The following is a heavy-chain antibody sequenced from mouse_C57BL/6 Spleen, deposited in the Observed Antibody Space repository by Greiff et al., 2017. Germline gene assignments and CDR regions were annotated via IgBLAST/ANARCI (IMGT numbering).Heavy chain of an antibody. Sequence: EVKVVESGGDLVKPGGSLKLSCAASGFTFSSYGMSWVRQTPDKRLEWVATISSGGSYTYYPDSVKGRFTISRDNAKNTLYLQMSSLKSEDTAMYYCARIYYGYDAFSFDYWGQGTTLTVSS. CDR3: ARIYYGYDAFSFDY. V-gene: IGHV5-6*01. D-gene: IGHD2-2*01. CDR1: GFTFSSYG. J-gene: IGHJ2*01. CDR2: ISSGGSYT.